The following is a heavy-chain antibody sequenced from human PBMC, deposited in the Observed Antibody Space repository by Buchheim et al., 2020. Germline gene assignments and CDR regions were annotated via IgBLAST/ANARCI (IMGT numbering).Heavy chain of an antibody. D-gene: IGHD5-18*01. CDR2: IYYSGST. CDR1: GGSISSYY. Sequence: QVQLQESGPGLVKPSETLSLTCTVSGGSISSYYWSWIRQPPGKGLEWIGYIYYSGSTNYNPSLKSRVTISVATSKNQFSLKLRSVTAADTAVYYCARAPGYSYGYYYYYGMDVWGQGTT. J-gene: IGHJ6*02. CDR3: ARAPGYSYGYYYYYGMDV. V-gene: IGHV4-59*01.